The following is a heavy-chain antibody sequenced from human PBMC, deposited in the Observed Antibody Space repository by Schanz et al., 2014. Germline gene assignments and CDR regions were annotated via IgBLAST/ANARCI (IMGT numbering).Heavy chain of an antibody. D-gene: IGHD2-2*01. CDR2: IWYDGTDR. V-gene: IGHV3-33*06. J-gene: IGHJ3*02. CDR1: GFTFNNYG. Sequence: VQLVESGGGVVRPGRSLRLSCAASGFTFNNYGMHWVRQAPGKGLEWVAVIWYDGTDRYYADSVKGRFTISRDNSKNTLYLQMNSLRDEDTAMYYCAKRCSSTSCSHGAFDIWGQGTMVTVSS. CDR3: AKRCSSTSCSHGAFDI.